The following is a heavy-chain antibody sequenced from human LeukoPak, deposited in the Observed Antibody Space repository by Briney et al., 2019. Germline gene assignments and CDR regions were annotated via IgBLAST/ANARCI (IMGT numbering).Heavy chain of an antibody. D-gene: IGHD1-20*01. CDR2: ISYDGSNK. CDR3: ARDPGIGITGTTLVY. CDR1: GFTFSSYA. V-gene: IGHV3-30*04. Sequence: GGSLRLSCAASGFTFSSYAMHRVRQAPGKGLEWVAVISYDGSNKYYADSVKGRFTISRDNSKNRLYLQTNSLRAEDTAVYYCARDPGIGITGTTLVYWGQGTLVTVSS. J-gene: IGHJ4*02.